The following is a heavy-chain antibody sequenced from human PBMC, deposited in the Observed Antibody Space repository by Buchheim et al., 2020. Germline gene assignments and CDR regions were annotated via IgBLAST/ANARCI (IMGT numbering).Heavy chain of an antibody. V-gene: IGHV3-33*01. CDR3: ARDCLAARPAEFDY. D-gene: IGHD6-6*01. J-gene: IGHJ4*02. Sequence: QVQLVESGGGVVQPGRSLRLSCAASGFTFSSYGMHWVRQAPGKGLEWVAVIWYDGSNKYYADSVKGRFTISRDNSKNTLYLQMNSLRAEDTAVYYCARDCLAARPAEFDYWGQGTL. CDR1: GFTFSSYG. CDR2: IWYDGSNK.